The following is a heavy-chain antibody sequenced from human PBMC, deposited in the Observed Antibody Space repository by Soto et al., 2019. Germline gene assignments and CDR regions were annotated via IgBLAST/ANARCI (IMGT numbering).Heavy chain of an antibody. CDR3: TRGDFSNWSGVPHFGS. CDR1: GSIFSDHY. CDR2: SANKADSYTT. V-gene: IGHV3-72*01. D-gene: IGHD4-4*01. J-gene: IGHJ4*02. Sequence: GRSLRLSCAPSGSIFSDHYMDWVRQAPGKGLEWVGRSANKADSYTTEYGASVKGRFTTSRDGSKNSLYLQMNSLKTEDTAVYYCTRGDFSNWSGVPHFGSWGQGTLVTVSS.